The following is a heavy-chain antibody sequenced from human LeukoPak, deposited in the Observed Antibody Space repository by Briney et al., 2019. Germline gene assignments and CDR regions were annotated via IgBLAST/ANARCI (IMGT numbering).Heavy chain of an antibody. D-gene: IGHD6-13*01. CDR3: AKPSSSWYVFDY. J-gene: IGHJ4*02. CDR2: ISGSGGST. Sequence: GGSLRLSCAASGFTFSSYAMSWVRQAPGKGLEWVSAISGSGGSTYYADSVKGRFTISRDNSENTLYLQMNSLRAEDTAVYYCAKPSSSWYVFDYWGQGTLVTVSS. CDR1: GFTFSSYA. V-gene: IGHV3-23*01.